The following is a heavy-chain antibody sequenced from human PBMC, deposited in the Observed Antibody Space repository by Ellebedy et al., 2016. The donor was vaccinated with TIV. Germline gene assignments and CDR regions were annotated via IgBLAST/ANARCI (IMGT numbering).Heavy chain of an antibody. CDR3: ASTVSYGDYDHFDY. CDR2: ISGSGGST. V-gene: IGHV3-23*01. J-gene: IGHJ4*02. D-gene: IGHD4-17*01. CDR1: GFTFSSYA. Sequence: GGSLRLXXAASGFTFSSYAMSWVRQAPGKGLEWVSAISGSGGSTYYADSVKGRFTISRDNSKNTLYLQMNSLKASDTAMYYCASTVSYGDYDHFDYWGQGTLVTVSS.